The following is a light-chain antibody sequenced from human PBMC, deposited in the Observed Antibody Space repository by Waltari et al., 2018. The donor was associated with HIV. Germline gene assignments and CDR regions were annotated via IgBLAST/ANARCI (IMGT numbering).Light chain of an antibody. CDR1: QSVSVN. CDR3: QQYNYWPPYT. J-gene: IGKJ2*01. V-gene: IGKV3-15*01. CDR2: GAS. Sequence: EVVMTQSQATLSVFQGERATLTCRASQSVSVNLAWYQQKPGQPPRLLIYGASTRATGVPARFSGSGSETEFTLTISSLRSEDFAVYYCQQYNYWPPYTFGQGTKLEI.